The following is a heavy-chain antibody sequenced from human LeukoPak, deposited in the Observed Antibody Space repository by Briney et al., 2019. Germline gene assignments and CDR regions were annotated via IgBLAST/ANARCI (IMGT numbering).Heavy chain of an antibody. Sequence: GGSLRLSCAASGFTFYSHAMVWVRQAPGKGLEWVSFISFDGGDTVHADSVMGRFTISRDNAKNSLYLQMNSLRAEDTAIYYCARDPYNGNYGDSYYYYMDVWGKGTTVTISS. V-gene: IGHV3-30-3*01. J-gene: IGHJ6*03. CDR1: GFTFYSHA. CDR3: ARDPYNGNYGDSYYYYMDV. D-gene: IGHD1-26*01. CDR2: ISFDGGDT.